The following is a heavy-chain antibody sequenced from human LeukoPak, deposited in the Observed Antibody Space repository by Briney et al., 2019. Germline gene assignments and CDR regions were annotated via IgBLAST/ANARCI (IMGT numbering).Heavy chain of an antibody. CDR2: INHSGST. J-gene: IGHJ4*02. Sequence: SETLSLTCAVYGGSFSGYYWSWIRQPPGKGLEWIGEINHSGSTNYNPSLKSRVTISVDTSKNQFSLKLSSVTAADTAVYYCARGETGWAGYYLDYWGQGTLVTVSS. V-gene: IGHV4-34*01. CDR3: ARGETGWAGYYLDY. D-gene: IGHD3/OR15-3a*01. CDR1: GGSFSGYY.